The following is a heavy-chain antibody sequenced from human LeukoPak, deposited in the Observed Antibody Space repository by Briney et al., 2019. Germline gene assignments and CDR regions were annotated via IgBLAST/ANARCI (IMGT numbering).Heavy chain of an antibody. CDR3: VGPDDNSFDF. J-gene: IGHJ3*01. CDR2: IYDTGST. V-gene: IGHV4-39*01. D-gene: IGHD3-9*01. CDR1: GGSISSSSYY. Sequence: PSETLSLTCTVSGGSISSSSYYWGWLRQPPGRGLEWIGNIYDTGSTNYNPSLKSRATISVNTSNNQSSLKLSSVTAADTAVYYCVGPDDNSFDFRGQGTMVTVSS.